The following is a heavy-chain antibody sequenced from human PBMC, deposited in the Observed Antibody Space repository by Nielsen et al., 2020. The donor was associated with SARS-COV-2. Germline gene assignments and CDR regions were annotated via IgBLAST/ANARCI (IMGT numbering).Heavy chain of an antibody. CDR3: ARDPARYGSSWYWHWFDP. J-gene: IGHJ5*02. Sequence: WVRQAPGQGLEWMGVINPTGGTTTYAQKFQGRVTITADESTSTAYMELSSLRSEDTAVYYCARDPARYGSSWYWHWFDPWGQGTLVTVSS. CDR2: INPTGGTT. D-gene: IGHD6-13*01. V-gene: IGHV1-69*01.